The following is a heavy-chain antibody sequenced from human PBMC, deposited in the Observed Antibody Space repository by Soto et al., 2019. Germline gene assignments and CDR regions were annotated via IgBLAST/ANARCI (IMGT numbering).Heavy chain of an antibody. Sequence: QVQLVQSGAEVKKPGASVKVSCKASGYTFTGYYMHWVRQAPGQGLEWMGWINPNSGGTNYAQKVQGWVTMTRDTSISTAYMELSRLRSDDTAVYYCARGHVLRFLEWLPTYGMDVWGQGTTVTVSS. V-gene: IGHV1-2*04. CDR2: INPNSGGT. D-gene: IGHD3-3*01. J-gene: IGHJ6*02. CDR1: GYTFTGYY. CDR3: ARGHVLRFLEWLPTYGMDV.